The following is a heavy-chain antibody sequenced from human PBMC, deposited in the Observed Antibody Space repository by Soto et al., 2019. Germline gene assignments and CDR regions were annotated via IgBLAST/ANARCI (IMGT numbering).Heavy chain of an antibody. Sequence: ASVKVSCKASGYTFTSYYMHWVLQAPGQGLEWMGIINPSGGSTSYAQKSQGSVTMTRDTSTSTVYMELSSLRSEDTAVYYCARDRLDIVVVVAAEENWFDPCGQGTLVTVSS. D-gene: IGHD2-15*01. CDR1: GYTFTSYY. V-gene: IGHV1-46*01. CDR3: ARDRLDIVVVVAAEENWFDP. CDR2: INPSGGST. J-gene: IGHJ5*02.